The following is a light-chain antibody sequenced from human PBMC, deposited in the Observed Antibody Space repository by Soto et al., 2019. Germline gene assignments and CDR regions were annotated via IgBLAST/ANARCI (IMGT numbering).Light chain of an antibody. CDR3: NSYTGSSTRFV. Sequence: QSALIQPASVSGSPGQSVTISCTGTSSDVGAYNYVSWYQQHPGKAPKLMIYEVSNRPSGVSNRFSGSKSGNTASLTISGLQAEDEADYYCNSYTGSSTRFVFGTGTKVTVL. J-gene: IGLJ1*01. V-gene: IGLV2-14*01. CDR2: EVS. CDR1: SSDVGAYNY.